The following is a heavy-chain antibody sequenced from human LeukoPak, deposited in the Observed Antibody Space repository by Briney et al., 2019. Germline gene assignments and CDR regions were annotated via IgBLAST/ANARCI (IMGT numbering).Heavy chain of an antibody. V-gene: IGHV3-21*01. Sequence: GGSLRLSCAASGFTFRSYNMNWVRQAPGKGLEWVSYISSSSTYIYYADSVEGRFTIPRDNAQNSLFLQMNSLRAEDTAVYYCARREGVYWHFDLWGRGTLVTVS. CDR1: GFTFRSYN. CDR3: ARREGVYWHFDL. J-gene: IGHJ2*01. CDR2: ISSSSTYI. D-gene: IGHD1-14*01.